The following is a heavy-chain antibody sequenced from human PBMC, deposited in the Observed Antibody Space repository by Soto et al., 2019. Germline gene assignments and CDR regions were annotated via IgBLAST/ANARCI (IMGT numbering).Heavy chain of an antibody. D-gene: IGHD5-18*01. V-gene: IGHV3-49*05. CDR2: VRSEAFGGTK. CDR3: SRAPRYSFGHRGLYAFDH. Sequence: EVQLVESGGGLVKPGRSLRLSCTASGFTFGENAMSWFRQTPGKGLEWVSLVRSEAFGGTKEYAASVTGRFTISRDDSKSLAYLQMDSLKIEATAIYYCSRAPRYSFGHRGLYAFDHWGQGTQVPVSS. CDR1: GFTFGENA. J-gene: IGHJ4*02.